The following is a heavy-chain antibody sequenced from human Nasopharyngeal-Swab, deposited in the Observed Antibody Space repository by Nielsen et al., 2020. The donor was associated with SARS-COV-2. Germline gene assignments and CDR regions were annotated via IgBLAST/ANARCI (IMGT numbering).Heavy chain of an antibody. J-gene: IGHJ4*02. D-gene: IGHD6-19*01. V-gene: IGHV3-64D*06. CDR3: VKDSIAVAGTGPDY. CDR2: ISSNGGST. Sequence: VRQAPGKGLEYVSAISSNGGSTYYADSVKGRFTISRDNSKNTQYLQMSSLRAEDTAVYYCVKDSIAVAGTGPDYWGQGTLVTVSS.